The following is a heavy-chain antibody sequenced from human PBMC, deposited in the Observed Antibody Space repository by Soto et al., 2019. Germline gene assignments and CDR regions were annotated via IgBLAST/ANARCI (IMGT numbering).Heavy chain of an antibody. CDR1: GFTVSSNY. CDR3: ARDYSSSRYYGMDV. CDR2: IYSGGSA. V-gene: IGHV3-53*02. Sequence: EVQLVETGGGLIQPGGSLRLSCAASGFTVSSNYMSWVRQAPGKGLEWVSVIYSGGSAYYADSVKGRFTISRDNSKNTLYLQINRLRAEDTAVYYCARDYSSSRYYGMDVWGQGTTVTVSS. D-gene: IGHD3-22*01. J-gene: IGHJ6*02.